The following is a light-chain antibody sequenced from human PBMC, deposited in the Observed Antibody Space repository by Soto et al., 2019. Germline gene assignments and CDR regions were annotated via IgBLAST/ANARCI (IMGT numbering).Light chain of an antibody. J-gene: IGKJ1*01. CDR1: QSVSSSY. Sequence: EIVLTQSPGTLSLSPGERATLSCRASQSVSSSYLAWYQQKPGQAPRPLIYGASSRAIGILDRFSGSGSGTDFTLTISRLEPEEVAVYYCQQYGSSPWTFGQGTKVEIK. CDR3: QQYGSSPWT. CDR2: GAS. V-gene: IGKV3-20*01.